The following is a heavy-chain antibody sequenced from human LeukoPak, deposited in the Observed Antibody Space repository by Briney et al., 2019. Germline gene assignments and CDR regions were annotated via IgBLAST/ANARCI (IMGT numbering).Heavy chain of an antibody. J-gene: IGHJ4*02. V-gene: IGHV3-49*04. CDR1: GFTFGDYA. CDR2: IRSKAYGGTT. D-gene: IGHD3-22*01. CDR3: TRAGGGYYDSSGNDY. Sequence: GGSLRLSCTASGFTFGDYAMSWVRQAPGKGLEWVGFIRSKAYGGTTEYAASVKGRFTISRDDSKSIASLQMNSLKTKDTAVYYCTRAGGGYYDSSGNDYWGQGTLVTVSS.